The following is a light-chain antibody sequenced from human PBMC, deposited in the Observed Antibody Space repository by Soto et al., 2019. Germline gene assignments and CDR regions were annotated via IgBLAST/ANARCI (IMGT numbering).Light chain of an antibody. J-gene: IGKJ3*01. CDR1: QSVGKS. CDR2: STS. V-gene: IGKV3-11*01. CDR3: QQGSTWPVFT. Sequence: EIVLTQSPATLSLSPGERATLSCRASQSVGKSLAWYQHKPARPPRLLLYSTSTRLPGVPARFSGSGSKSDFTLPISSLQPEDFAVYFCQQGSTWPVFTFGPGTTLDL.